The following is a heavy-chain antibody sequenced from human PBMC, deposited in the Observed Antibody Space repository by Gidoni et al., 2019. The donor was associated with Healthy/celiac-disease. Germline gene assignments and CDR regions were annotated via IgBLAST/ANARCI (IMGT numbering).Heavy chain of an antibody. CDR1: GFTVSSNY. Sequence: EVQLVESGGGLIQPGGSLRLSCAAPGFTVSSNYMSWVRQAPGKGLEWVSVIYSGGSTYYAASVKGRFTISRDNSKNTLYLQMNSLRAEDTAVYYCARSPYDILTGYEYYFDYWGQGTLVTVSS. V-gene: IGHV3-53*01. D-gene: IGHD3-9*01. CDR2: IYSGGST. J-gene: IGHJ4*02. CDR3: ARSPYDILTGYEYYFDY.